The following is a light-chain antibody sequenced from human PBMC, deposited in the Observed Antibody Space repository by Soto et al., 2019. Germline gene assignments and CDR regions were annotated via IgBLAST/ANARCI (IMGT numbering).Light chain of an antibody. V-gene: IGKV3-15*01. CDR3: QQYDNWPSVT. CDR2: GTS. Sequence: EIVLTQSPSTLSLSPGERATLSCRASQSVSSYLAWYQQKPGQAPRLLMYGTSARATGIPATFSGSGSGTEFTLTISSLQSEDFAVYYCQQYDNWPSVTFGGGTKVDIK. J-gene: IGKJ4*01. CDR1: QSVSSY.